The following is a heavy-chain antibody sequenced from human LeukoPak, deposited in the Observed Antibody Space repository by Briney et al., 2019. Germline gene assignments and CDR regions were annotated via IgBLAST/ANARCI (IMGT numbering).Heavy chain of an antibody. V-gene: IGHV3-15*05. CDR3: ARGMDY. J-gene: IGHJ4*02. Sequence: GGSLRLSCAASGFTFSNAWMSWVRQAPGKGLEWVGRIKSKTDGGTTDYAAPVKGRFTISRDNAKNTLYLQMNSLRAEDTAVYYCARGMDYWGQGTLVTVSS. CDR2: IKSKTDGGTT. CDR1: GFTFSNAW.